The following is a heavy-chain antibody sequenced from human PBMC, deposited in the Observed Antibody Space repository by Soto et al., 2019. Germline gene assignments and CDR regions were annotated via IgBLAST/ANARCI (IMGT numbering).Heavy chain of an antibody. J-gene: IGHJ6*02. V-gene: IGHV4-34*01. CDR2: INHSGST. CDR3: ARVDGDYSFYYSYGMDV. CDR1: GGSFSGYY. D-gene: IGHD4-17*01. Sequence: LSLTCAVYGGSFSGYYWSWIRQPPGKGLEWIGEINHSGSTNYNPSLKSRVTISVDTSKNQFSLKLSSVTAADTVVYYCARVDGDYSFYYSYGMDVWGQGTTVTVSS.